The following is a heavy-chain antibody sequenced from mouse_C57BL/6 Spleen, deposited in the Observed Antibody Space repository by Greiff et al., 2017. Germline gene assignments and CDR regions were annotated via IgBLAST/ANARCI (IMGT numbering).Heavy chain of an antibody. D-gene: IGHD2-13*01. CDR1: GYAFSSSW. CDR2: IYPGDGDT. J-gene: IGHJ1*03. V-gene: IGHV1-82*01. Sequence: QVTLKESGPELVKPGASVKISCKASGYAFSSSWMNWVKQRPGKGLEWIGRIYPGDGDTNYNGKFKGKATLTADKSSSTAYMQLSSLTSDDSAVYCCARPGDWDCYFDVWGTGT. CDR3: ARPGDWDCYFDV.